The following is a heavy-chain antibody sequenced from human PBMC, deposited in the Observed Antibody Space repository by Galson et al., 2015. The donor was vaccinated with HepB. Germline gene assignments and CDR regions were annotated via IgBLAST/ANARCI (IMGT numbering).Heavy chain of an antibody. CDR2: ISGSGGST. Sequence: SLRLSCAASGFTFSSYAMSWVRQAPGKGLEWVSAISGSGGSTYYADSVKGRFTISRDNSKNTLYLQMNSLRAEDTAVYYCAKGGAPQYSSSWYVPPPRTVYGMDVWGQGTTVTVSS. D-gene: IGHD6-13*01. J-gene: IGHJ6*02. V-gene: IGHV3-23*01. CDR3: AKGGAPQYSSSWYVPPPRTVYGMDV. CDR1: GFTFSSYA.